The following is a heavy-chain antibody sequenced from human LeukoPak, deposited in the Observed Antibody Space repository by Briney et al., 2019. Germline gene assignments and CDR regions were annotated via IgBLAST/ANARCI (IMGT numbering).Heavy chain of an antibody. V-gene: IGHV1-3*01. Sequence: ASVKVSCKASGYTFAKYAIHWVRQAPGQRLEWIGWINAGNGNTRYSQKFQGGATITRDTSASTAYMELSSLRSEDTAVYYCARSILVVPVASHYNYGVDVWGQGTTVTVSS. CDR2: INAGNGNT. CDR3: ARSILVVPVASHYNYGVDV. CDR1: GYTFAKYA. J-gene: IGHJ6*02. D-gene: IGHD2-2*01.